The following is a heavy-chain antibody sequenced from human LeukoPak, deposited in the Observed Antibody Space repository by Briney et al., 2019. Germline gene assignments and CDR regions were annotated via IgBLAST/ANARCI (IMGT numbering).Heavy chain of an antibody. CDR1: GFTFSSYA. D-gene: IGHD4-23*01. CDR2: ISYDGSNK. CDR3: ARRAGGYSHPYDY. J-gene: IGHJ4*02. Sequence: PGGPLRLSCAASGFTFSSYAMHWVRQAPGKGLEWVAVISYDGSNKYYADSVKGRFTISRDNSKNTLYLQMNSLRAEDTAMYYCARRAGGYSHPYDYWGQGILVTVSS. V-gene: IGHV3-30*14.